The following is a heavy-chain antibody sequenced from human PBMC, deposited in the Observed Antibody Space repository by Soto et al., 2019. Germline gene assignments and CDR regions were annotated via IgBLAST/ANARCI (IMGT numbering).Heavy chain of an antibody. CDR3: AGMPYTSGLRFDP. CDR1: GVSIRSYY. V-gene: IGHV4-4*07. Sequence: SETLSLTCTVSGVSIRSYYWSWIRQPAGKGLECIGRIYSSGSANYNPSLKSRVSISLDRSNNQCSLKLKSVTAADTAVYFCAGMPYTSGLRFDPWGPGTLFTVSS. CDR2: IYSSGSA. D-gene: IGHD6-19*01. J-gene: IGHJ5*02.